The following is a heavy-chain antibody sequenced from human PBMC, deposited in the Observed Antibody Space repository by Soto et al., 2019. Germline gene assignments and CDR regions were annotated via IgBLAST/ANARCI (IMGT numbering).Heavy chain of an antibody. J-gene: IGHJ3*02. CDR1: GFTFSNAW. V-gene: IGHV3-15*07. Sequence: EVQLVESGGGLVKPGGSLRLSCAASGFTFSNAWMNWVRQAPGKGLEWVGRIKSKTDGGTTDYAAPVKGRFTISRDDSKNTLYLQMNSVKTEDTAVYYCTNGGNYNTGDAFDIWGQGTMVTVSS. D-gene: IGHD4-4*01. CDR3: TNGGNYNTGDAFDI. CDR2: IKSKTDGGTT.